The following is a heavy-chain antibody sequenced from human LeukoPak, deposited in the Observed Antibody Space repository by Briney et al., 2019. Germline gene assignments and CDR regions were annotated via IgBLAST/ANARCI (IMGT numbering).Heavy chain of an antibody. CDR3: ARAPLRDGYNLYYFDY. CDR2: IDWDDDK. V-gene: IGHV2-70*01. Sequence: SGPTLVNPTQTLTLTCTFSGFSLSTSGMCVSWIRQPPGKALEWLALIDWDDDKYYSTSLKTRLTISKDTSKNQVVLTMTNMDPVDTPTYYCARAPLRDGYNLYYFDYWGQGTLVTVSS. J-gene: IGHJ4*02. CDR1: GFSLSTSGMC. D-gene: IGHD5-24*01.